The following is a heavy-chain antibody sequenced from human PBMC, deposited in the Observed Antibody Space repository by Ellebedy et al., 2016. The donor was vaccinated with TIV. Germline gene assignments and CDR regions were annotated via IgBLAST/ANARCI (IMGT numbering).Heavy chain of an antibody. CDR2: MNHNSGKT. V-gene: IGHV1-8*01. Sequence: AASVKVSCKASGYTFTSYDINWVRQATGQGLEWMGWMNHNSGKTEYAQKFQGRVTMTRNTSITTAFMELSSLRSEDTAVYYCARGPFMITFGGVIMGVWGQGTTVTVSS. D-gene: IGHD3-16*02. J-gene: IGHJ6*02. CDR1: GYTFTSYD. CDR3: ARGPFMITFGGVIMGV.